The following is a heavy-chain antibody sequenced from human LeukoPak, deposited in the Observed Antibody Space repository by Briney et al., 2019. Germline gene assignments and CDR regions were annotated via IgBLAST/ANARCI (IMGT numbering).Heavy chain of an antibody. CDR2: INPNNGAT. J-gene: IGHJ4*02. V-gene: IGHV1-2*02. CDR3: ARDWRGSYFPDF. Sequence: ASVKVSCKASGFTFTAYYLHWVRQAPGQGLEWMGWINPNNGATHYAQKFQGSVTMTRDTSISTAYMELSRLRSDDTAVYYCARDWRGSYFPDFWGQGTLVTVSS. CDR1: GFTFTAYY. D-gene: IGHD1-26*01.